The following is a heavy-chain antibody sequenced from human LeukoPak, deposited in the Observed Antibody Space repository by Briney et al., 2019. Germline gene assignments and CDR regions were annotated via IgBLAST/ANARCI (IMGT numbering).Heavy chain of an antibody. J-gene: IGHJ6*02. Sequence: PGGSLRLSCAASGFTFSSYSMNWVRQAPGKGLEWVSSISSSSSYIYYADSVKGRFTISRDNAKNSLYLQMNSLRAEDTAVYYCARDLPGDISYRYYYYGMDVWGRGTTVTVSS. D-gene: IGHD2-15*01. CDR1: GFTFSSYS. CDR2: ISSSSSYI. CDR3: ARDLPGDISYRYYYYGMDV. V-gene: IGHV3-21*01.